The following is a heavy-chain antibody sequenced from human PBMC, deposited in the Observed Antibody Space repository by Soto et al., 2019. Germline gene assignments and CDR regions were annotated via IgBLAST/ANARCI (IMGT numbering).Heavy chain of an antibody. CDR2: IKSKTDGGTT. Sequence: ESGGGLVKPGGSLRLSCAASGFTFSNAWMNWVRQAPGKGLEWVGRIKSKTDGGTTDYAAPVKGRFTISRDDSKNTLYLQMNSLKTEDTAVYYCTTDLKGITTPNWFDPWGQGTLVTVSS. J-gene: IGHJ5*02. D-gene: IGHD3-3*01. CDR1: GFTFSNAW. V-gene: IGHV3-15*07. CDR3: TTDLKGITTPNWFDP.